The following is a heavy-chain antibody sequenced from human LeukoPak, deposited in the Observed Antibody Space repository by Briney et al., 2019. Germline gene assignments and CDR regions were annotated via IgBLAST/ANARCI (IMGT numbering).Heavy chain of an antibody. V-gene: IGHV3-74*01. CDR2: INTDGSST. CDR3: ARQIQYGMDV. CDR1: GFSISTYW. Sequence: HSGGSLRLSRAASGFSISTYWMHWVRQAPGKGLVWVSRINTDGSSTIYADSVKGRFTISRDNAKNTLFLQMNSLRAEDTAVYYCARQIQYGMDVWGQGTTVTVSS. J-gene: IGHJ6*02. D-gene: IGHD5-18*01.